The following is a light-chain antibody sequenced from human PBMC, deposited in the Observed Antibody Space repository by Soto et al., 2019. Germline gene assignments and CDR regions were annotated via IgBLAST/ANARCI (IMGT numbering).Light chain of an antibody. CDR3: QQYINYFRT. CDR1: QSIGVW. Sequence: DIQMTQSPSTLSASVGDRVTITCRASQSIGVWLAWYQQKPGKAPKLLIYKTSTLDSGVPLRFSGSGSGTEFTLTISSLQPDDVETYYCQQYINYFRTFGQGTKVEIK. V-gene: IGKV1-5*03. J-gene: IGKJ1*01. CDR2: KTS.